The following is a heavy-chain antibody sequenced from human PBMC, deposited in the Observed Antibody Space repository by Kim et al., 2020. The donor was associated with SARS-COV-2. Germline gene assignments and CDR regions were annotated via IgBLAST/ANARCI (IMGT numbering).Heavy chain of an antibody. CDR3: ARRASRCSSTSCYPDY. Sequence: GSLRLSCSASGFTFSSYGMHWVRQAPGKGLEWVAVIWCDGSNKYYADSVKGRFTISRDNSKNTLYLQMNSLRAEDTAVYYCARRASRCSSTSCYPDYWGQGTLVTVSS. CDR2: IWCDGSNK. CDR1: GFTFSSYG. D-gene: IGHD2-2*01. V-gene: IGHV3-33*01. J-gene: IGHJ4*02.